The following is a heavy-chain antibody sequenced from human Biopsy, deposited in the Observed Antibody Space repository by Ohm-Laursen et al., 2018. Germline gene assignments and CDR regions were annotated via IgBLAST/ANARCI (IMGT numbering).Heavy chain of an antibody. V-gene: IGHV4-59*08. D-gene: IGHD3-10*01. CDR3: AHGSGSYYKWDF. CDR1: GDSITRSY. Sequence: SETLSLTCPLSGDSITRSYWGWIRQSPGKPPPPPPHVFDRGTTNYNPSVRSRVTMSEDTSKKQFSLKMTSVTAADTAIYYCAHGSGSYYKWDFWGRGILVTVSS. CDR2: VFDRGTT. J-gene: IGHJ4*02.